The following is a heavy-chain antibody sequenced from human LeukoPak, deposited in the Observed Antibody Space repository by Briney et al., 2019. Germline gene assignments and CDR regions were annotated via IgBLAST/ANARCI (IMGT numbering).Heavy chain of an antibody. V-gene: IGHV4-4*07. CDR3: ASYEDIVVVPAAHPGRFYYYYYMDV. J-gene: IGHJ6*03. CDR1: GGSISSYY. Sequence: PSETLSLTCTVSGGSISSYYWSWIRQPAGKGLEWIGRIYTSGSTNYNPSLKSRVTMSVDTSKNQFSLKLSSVTAADTAVYYCASYEDIVVVPAAHPGRFYYYYYMDVWGKGTTVTVSS. CDR2: IYTSGST. D-gene: IGHD2-2*01.